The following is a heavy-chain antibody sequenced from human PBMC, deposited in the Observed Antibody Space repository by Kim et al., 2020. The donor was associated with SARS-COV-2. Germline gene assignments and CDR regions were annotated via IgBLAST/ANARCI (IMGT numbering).Heavy chain of an antibody. CDR1: GFSFSRHE. CDR2: MSSSGSNI. Sequence: GGSLRLSCAASGFSFSRHEMNWVRQAPGKGLEWVSYMSSSGSNIKYVDSVKGRFTISRDNAKSSLYLQMNSLRAEDTAVYYCAKGGITILGLVMMGPSYNMDVWGKGATVTVSS. J-gene: IGHJ6*03. CDR3: AKGGITILGLVMMGPSYNMDV. V-gene: IGHV3-48*03. D-gene: IGHD3-3*01.